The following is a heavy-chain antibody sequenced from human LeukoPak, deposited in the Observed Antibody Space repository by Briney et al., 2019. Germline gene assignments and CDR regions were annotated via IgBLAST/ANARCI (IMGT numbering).Heavy chain of an antibody. CDR3: ARGVPSVRYLDL. D-gene: IGHD4-17*01. J-gene: IGHJ2*01. CDR1: GYSNSSGSY. Sequence: SETLSLTCTVSGYSNSSGSYWGWIRQPPGKGLEWIGSIYHAGNTYYNPSLKSRVTISVDTSKNQFSLNLSSVTAADTAVYYCARGVPSVRYLDLWGRGTLVIVSS. V-gene: IGHV4-38-2*02. CDR2: IYHAGNT.